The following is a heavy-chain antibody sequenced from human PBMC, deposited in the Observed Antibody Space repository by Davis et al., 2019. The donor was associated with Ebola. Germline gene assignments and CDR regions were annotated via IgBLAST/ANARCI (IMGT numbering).Heavy chain of an antibody. J-gene: IGHJ6*02. CDR2: ISSSSTTK. D-gene: IGHD2/OR15-2a*01. V-gene: IGHV3-48*01. CDR1: GFTFSSYS. CDR3: GRAHHEWDLGIVGGMDV. Sequence: GESLKISCAASGFTFSSYSMNWVRQAPGRGLEWVSYISSSSTTKYYADSVKGRFTISRDNAKNTLHLQMNSLRAEDTAVYYCGRAHHEWDLGIVGGMDVWGQGTTVTVSS.